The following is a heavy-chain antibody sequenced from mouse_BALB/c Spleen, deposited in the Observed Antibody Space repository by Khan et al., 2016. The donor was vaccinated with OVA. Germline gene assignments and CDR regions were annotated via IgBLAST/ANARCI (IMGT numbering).Heavy chain of an antibody. Sequence: QVQLQQSGAELVRPGASVKLSCKTSGYIFTSYWIHWVKQRSGQGLEWIARIYPGTDNTYYNENLKDKATLTADRSSSTAYMQLSSLKSEDSAVXFCAREEAFYYFDYWGQGTTLTVSS. CDR2: IYPGTDNT. D-gene: IGHD3-2*02. J-gene: IGHJ2*01. V-gene: IGHV1S132*01. CDR1: GYIFTSYW. CDR3: AREEAFYYFDY.